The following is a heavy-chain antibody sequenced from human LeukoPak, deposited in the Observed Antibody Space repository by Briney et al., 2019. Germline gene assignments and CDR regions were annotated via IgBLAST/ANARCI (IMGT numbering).Heavy chain of an antibody. CDR1: GYTFTNYY. V-gene: IGHV1-2*02. D-gene: IGHD1-1*01. Sequence: ASVKVSCKASGYTFTNYYMHWVRQAPGQGLEWMGWINPNSGGTNYAQKFQGRVTMTRDTSINTAYMELSRLRSDDTAVYYCARDRRLSGTNDRTAFDIWGKGTMVIVSS. CDR3: ARDRRLSGTNDRTAFDI. CDR2: INPNSGGT. J-gene: IGHJ3*02.